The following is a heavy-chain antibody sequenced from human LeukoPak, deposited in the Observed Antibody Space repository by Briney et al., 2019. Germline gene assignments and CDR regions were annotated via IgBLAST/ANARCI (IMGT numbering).Heavy chain of an antibody. V-gene: IGHV3-21*03. CDR2: ISSNSYI. CDR1: GFTFSSYS. D-gene: IGHD1-26*01. Sequence: GGSLRLSCAASGFTFSSYSMNWVRQAPGKGLEWVSSISSNSYIYYADSVKGRFTVSRDNAKNSLYLQMNSLRAEDTAVYYCALLVGATLDFDNRGQGTLVTVSS. CDR3: ALLVGATLDFDN. J-gene: IGHJ4*02.